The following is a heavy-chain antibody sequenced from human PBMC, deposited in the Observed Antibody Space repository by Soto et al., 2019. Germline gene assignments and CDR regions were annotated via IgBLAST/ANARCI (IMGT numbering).Heavy chain of an antibody. D-gene: IGHD3-3*01. CDR2: LWPDGSHE. Sequence: PGGSLRLSCEASGFTFRSYGMSWVRQAPGKGLEWVAVLWPDGSHETYADSVKGRFTISRDNSKNTVFLQMNSLRAEDTAVYYCARSTLEWLLVLDFWGQGTQVTVSS. J-gene: IGHJ4*02. CDR3: ARSTLEWLLVLDF. V-gene: IGHV3-33*01. CDR1: GFTFRSYG.